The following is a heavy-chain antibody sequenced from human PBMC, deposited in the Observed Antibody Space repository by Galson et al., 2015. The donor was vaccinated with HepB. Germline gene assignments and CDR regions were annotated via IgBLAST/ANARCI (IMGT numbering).Heavy chain of an antibody. CDR1: GFTFRNYA. CDR3: ARVEFRFLDWLIPFDL. Sequence: SLRLSCAASGFTFRNYAMHWVRQAPGKGLEWVAGISYDGSNKYYADSVKGRFTIPRDNSKNTLSLQMNSLRAEDTAVYFCARVEFRFLDWLIPFDLWGQGTLVIVSS. V-gene: IGHV3-30*04. J-gene: IGHJ4*02. CDR2: ISYDGSNK. D-gene: IGHD3-3*01.